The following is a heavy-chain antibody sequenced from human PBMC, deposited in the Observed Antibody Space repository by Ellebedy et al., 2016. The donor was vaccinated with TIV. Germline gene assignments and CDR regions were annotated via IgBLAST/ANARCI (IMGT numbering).Heavy chain of an antibody. D-gene: IGHD6-13*01. Sequence: PGGSLRLSCAASGFTFSSYWMSWVRQAPGKGLEWVANIKQDGSEKYYVDSVKGRFTISRDNAKNSLYLQMNSLRAEDTAVYYCARGYSSSFQGYPYWGQGTLVTVSS. CDR2: IKQDGSEK. V-gene: IGHV3-7*04. CDR1: GFTFSSYW. CDR3: ARGYSSSFQGYPY. J-gene: IGHJ4*02.